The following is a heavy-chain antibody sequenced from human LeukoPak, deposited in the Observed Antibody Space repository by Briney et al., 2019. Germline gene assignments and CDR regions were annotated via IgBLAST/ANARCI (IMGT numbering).Heavy chain of an antibody. CDR2: IDWDDDK. CDR3: ARMIFSGSYFLDY. V-gene: IGHV2-70*01. D-gene: IGHD1-26*01. Sequence: SGPTLVNPTQALTLTCTFSGFSLNTREICVSWIRQPPGKALEWLAHIDWDDDKYYSTSLKTRLTISKDTSKNQVVLSMTNMDPVDTATYYCARMIFSGSYFLDYWGQGTLVTVSS. J-gene: IGHJ4*02. CDR1: GFSLNTREIC.